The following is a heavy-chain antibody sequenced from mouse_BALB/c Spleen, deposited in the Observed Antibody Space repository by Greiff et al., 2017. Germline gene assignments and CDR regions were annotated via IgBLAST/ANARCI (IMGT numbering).Heavy chain of an antibody. J-gene: IGHJ1*01. CDR3: ARPGTGTRYFDV. D-gene: IGHD4-1*01. CDR1: GFDFSRYW. Sequence: EVKLMESGGGLVQPGGSLKLSCAASGFDFSRYWMSWVRQAPWKGLEWIGEINPDSSTINYTPSLKDKFIISRDNAKNTLYLQMSKVRSEDTALYYCARPGTGTRYFDVWGAGTTVTVSS. CDR2: INPDSSTI. V-gene: IGHV4-1*02.